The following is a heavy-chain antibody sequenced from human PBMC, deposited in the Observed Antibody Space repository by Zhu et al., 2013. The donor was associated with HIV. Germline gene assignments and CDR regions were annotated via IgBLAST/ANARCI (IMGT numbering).Heavy chain of an antibody. CDR2: ISPETGGT. D-gene: IGHD1-26*01. J-gene: IGHJ4*02. V-gene: IGHV1-2*02. Sequence: QENLVQSGAEVKKPGASMKLSCEASGFAFTGYYIQWVRQAPGQGLEWMAWISPETGGTNFAQKFQGRVTLTTDKSLNTTYMDLSSLTSDDTAVYYCASGTHGLTGSILPFPLDFWGQGTLITVSS. CDR3: ASGTHGLTGSILPFPLDF. CDR1: GFAFTGYY.